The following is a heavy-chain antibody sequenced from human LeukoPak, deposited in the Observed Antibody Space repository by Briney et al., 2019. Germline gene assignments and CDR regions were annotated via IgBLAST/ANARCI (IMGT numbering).Heavy chain of an antibody. J-gene: IGHJ3*02. CDR3: ARVSSSWYQGAFDI. CDR2: INPNSGGT. V-gene: IGHV1-2*02. CDR1: GGTFSSYA. Sequence: ASVKVSCKASGGTFSSYAISWVRQAPGQGLEWMGWINPNSGGTNYAQKFQGRVTMTRDTSISTAYMELSRLRSDDTAVYYCARVSSSWYQGAFDIWGQGTMVTVSS. D-gene: IGHD6-13*01.